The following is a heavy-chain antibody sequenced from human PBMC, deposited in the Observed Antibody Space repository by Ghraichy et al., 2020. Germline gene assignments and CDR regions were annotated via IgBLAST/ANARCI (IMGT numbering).Heavy chain of an antibody. D-gene: IGHD2-8*01. CDR2: IQTDGLT. CDR1: GFSVSSDW. J-gene: IGHJ1*01. Sequence: GSLRLSCAASGFSVSSDWMHWVRQAPGKGLVWVSRIQTDGLTNYADSVEGRFTISRDNAKNTLYLQMSSLRAEDTAMYYCVSNGRWGRGTLVTVSS. CDR3: VSNGR. V-gene: IGHV3-74*01.